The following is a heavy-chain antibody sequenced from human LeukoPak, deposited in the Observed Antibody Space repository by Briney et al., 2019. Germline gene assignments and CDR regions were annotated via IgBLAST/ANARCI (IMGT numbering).Heavy chain of an antibody. D-gene: IGHD3-22*01. CDR1: GYSISSGYY. CDR2: IYHSGST. J-gene: IGHJ3*02. V-gene: IGHV4-38-2*01. Sequence: PSETLSLTCAVSGYSISSGYYWGWIRQPPGKGLEWIGIIYHSGSTYYTPSLKSRVTISVDTSKNQFSLKLSSVTAADTAVYYCARPVTYYYDSSGPSGAFDIWGQGTMVTVSS. CDR3: ARPVTYYYDSSGPSGAFDI.